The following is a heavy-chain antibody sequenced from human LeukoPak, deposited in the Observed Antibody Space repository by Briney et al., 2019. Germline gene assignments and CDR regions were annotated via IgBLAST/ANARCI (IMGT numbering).Heavy chain of an antibody. D-gene: IGHD6-6*01. J-gene: IGHJ3*02. CDR1: GGSISSGGYS. V-gene: IGHV4-30-2*01. CDR2: IYHSGST. CDR3: ARAFRGSSSYAFDI. Sequence: SETLSLTCAVSGGSISSGGYSWSWIRQPPGKGLEWIGYIYHSGSTYYNPSLKSRVTISVDRSKNQFSLKLSSVTAADTAVYYCARAFRGSSSYAFDIWGQGTMVTVSS.